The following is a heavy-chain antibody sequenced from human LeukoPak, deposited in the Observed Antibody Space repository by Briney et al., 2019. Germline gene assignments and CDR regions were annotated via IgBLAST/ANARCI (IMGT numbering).Heavy chain of an antibody. J-gene: IGHJ4*02. CDR1: GRSISSTNW. Sequence: PSETLSLTCGVSGRSISSTNWWSWVRQPPGQGLEWIGEISLTGETNYNPSLNGRVTMSLDKSRNQLSLSLTSVTAADTAIYYCSRESGAFCPFGYWGQGTLVIVPP. CDR3: SRESGAFCPFGY. V-gene: IGHV4-4*02. CDR2: ISLTGET. D-gene: IGHD1-26*01.